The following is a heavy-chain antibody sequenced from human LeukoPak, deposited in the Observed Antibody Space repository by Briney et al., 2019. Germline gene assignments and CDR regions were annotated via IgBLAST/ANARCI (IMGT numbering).Heavy chain of an antibody. V-gene: IGHV4-39*07. Sequence: PSETLSLTCTVSGGSISSSSYYWGWIRQPPGKGLEWIGSIYYSGSTYYNPSLKSRVTISVDTSKNQFSLKLSSVTAADTAVYYCLGRKVPAAMLINWFDPWGQGTLVTVSS. J-gene: IGHJ5*02. D-gene: IGHD2-2*01. CDR3: LGRKVPAAMLINWFDP. CDR2: IYYSGST. CDR1: GGSISSSSYY.